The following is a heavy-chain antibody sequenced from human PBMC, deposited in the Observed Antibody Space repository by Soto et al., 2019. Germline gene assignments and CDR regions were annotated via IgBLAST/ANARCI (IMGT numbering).Heavy chain of an antibody. D-gene: IGHD3-16*01. Sequence: QVQLVRSGAEVKKPGASVKVSCKASGYIFTSYGVSWVRQAPGQGLEWLGWINGYNGNTNYGQNFQDRVTMTTDTSTSTAYMELRSLRSDDTAVYYCARMGDVPYYYYGMDVWGQGTTVIVSS. CDR2: INGYNGNT. CDR3: ARMGDVPYYYYGMDV. CDR1: GYIFTSYG. V-gene: IGHV1-18*01. J-gene: IGHJ6*02.